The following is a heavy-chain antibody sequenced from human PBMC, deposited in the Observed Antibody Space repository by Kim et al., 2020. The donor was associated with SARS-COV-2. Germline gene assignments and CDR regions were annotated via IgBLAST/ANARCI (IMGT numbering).Heavy chain of an antibody. J-gene: IGHJ4*02. Sequence: SIHYSGSTYYHTSLKSRVTISVDTSKNQFSLKLSSVTAADAAVYYCARGLSWGQGTLVTVSS. V-gene: IGHV4-39*01. CDR2: IHYSGST. CDR3: ARGLS.